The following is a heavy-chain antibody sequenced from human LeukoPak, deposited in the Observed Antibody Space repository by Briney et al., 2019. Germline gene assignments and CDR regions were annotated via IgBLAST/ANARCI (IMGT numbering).Heavy chain of an antibody. V-gene: IGHV1-69*04. D-gene: IGHD3-10*01. CDR3: ARDFYGSGSYPSPPSSHL. J-gene: IGHJ2*01. Sequence: SVKVSCKAAGATFSSYAITWVRQAPGHRLEWMGRIIPILGIANYAQKFQGRVTITADKSTSTAYMELSSLRSEDTAVYYCARDFYGSGSYPSPPSSHLWGRGTLVTVSS. CDR1: GATFSSYA. CDR2: IIPILGIA.